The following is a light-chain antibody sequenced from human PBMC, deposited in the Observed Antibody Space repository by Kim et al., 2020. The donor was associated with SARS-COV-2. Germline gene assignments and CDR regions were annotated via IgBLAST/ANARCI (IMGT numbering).Light chain of an antibody. Sequence: SSELTQDPAVSVALGQTVRITCQGDSLRSYYATWYQQKPGQAPILVIYGKNNRPSGIPDRFSGSSSGNTASLTITGTQAGDEADYYCNSRDSNDKGVFGG. V-gene: IGLV3-19*01. CDR2: GKN. J-gene: IGLJ2*01. CDR1: SLRSYY. CDR3: NSRDSNDKGV.